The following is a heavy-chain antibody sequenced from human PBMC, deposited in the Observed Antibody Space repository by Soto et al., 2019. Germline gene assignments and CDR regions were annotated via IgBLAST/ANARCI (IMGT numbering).Heavy chain of an antibody. D-gene: IGHD6-6*01. Sequence: QVQLVQSGAEVKKPGSSVKVTCKASVGTFSSYTISWVRQAPGQGLEWMGRIIPILGIANYAQKFQGRVTITADKSTSTAYMELSSLRSEDTAVYYCTSGGSSSPYYYYYMDVWGKGTTVTVSS. CDR1: VGTFSSYT. V-gene: IGHV1-69*02. CDR2: IIPILGIA. J-gene: IGHJ6*03. CDR3: TSGGSSSPYYYYYMDV.